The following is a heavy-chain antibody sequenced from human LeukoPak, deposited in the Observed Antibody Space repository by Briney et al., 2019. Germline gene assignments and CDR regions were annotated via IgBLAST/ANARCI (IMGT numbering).Heavy chain of an antibody. V-gene: IGHV3-23*01. J-gene: IGHJ4*02. Sequence: GGSLRLSCAASGFTFSSSAMSWVRQAPGKGLEWVSGISGSGDKIYCTDSVKGRFTVSRDNSKNTLYLQMNSLRAEDTAVYYCAKDRMVYGYWGQGTLVAVSS. D-gene: IGHD2-8*01. CDR2: ISGSGDKI. CDR3: AKDRMVYGY. CDR1: GFTFSSSA.